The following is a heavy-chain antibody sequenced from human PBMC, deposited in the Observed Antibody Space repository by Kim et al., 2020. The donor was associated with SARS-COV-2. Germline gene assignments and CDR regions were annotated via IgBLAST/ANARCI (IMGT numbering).Heavy chain of an antibody. D-gene: IGHD2-15*01. V-gene: IGHV3-23*01. CDR1: GFTFNNYA. CDR2: ISGSGDDT. Sequence: GGSLRLSCTTSGFTFNNYAMSWVRQAPGKGLQWVSVISGSGDDTYYADSVKGRFTISRDKSKNTLYLQMSSLRAEDTALYYCAKDGRGSAASGSFYVDSWGPGTLVTVSS. J-gene: IGHJ4*02. CDR3: AKDGRGSAASGSFYVDS.